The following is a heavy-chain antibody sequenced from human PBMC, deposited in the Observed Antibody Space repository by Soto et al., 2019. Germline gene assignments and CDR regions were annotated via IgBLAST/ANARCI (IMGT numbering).Heavy chain of an antibody. D-gene: IGHD2-15*01. V-gene: IGHV4-34*01. Sequence: PSETLSLTCAVYGGSFSGYYWSWIRQPPGKGLEWIGEINHSGSTNYNPSLKSRVTISVDTSKNQFSLKLSSVTAADTAVYYCARGPEGRYGMDVWGQGTTVTVSS. CDR1: GGSFSGYY. CDR3: ARGPEGRYGMDV. J-gene: IGHJ6*02. CDR2: INHSGST.